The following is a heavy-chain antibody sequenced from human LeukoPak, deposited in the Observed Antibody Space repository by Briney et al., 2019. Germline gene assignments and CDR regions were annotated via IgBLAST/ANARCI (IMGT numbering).Heavy chain of an antibody. Sequence: HPGRSLRLSCAASGFTFDDYAMHWVRHAPRKGLERVSGISWNSGSIGYADSVKGRFTISRDNAKNSLYLQMNSLRADDTALYYCAKFRGVTIFGVVPVGGGWFDPWGQGTLVTVSS. CDR2: ISWNSGSI. D-gene: IGHD3-3*01. J-gene: IGHJ5*02. V-gene: IGHV3-9*01. CDR1: GFTFDDYA. CDR3: AKFRGVTIFGVVPVGGGWFDP.